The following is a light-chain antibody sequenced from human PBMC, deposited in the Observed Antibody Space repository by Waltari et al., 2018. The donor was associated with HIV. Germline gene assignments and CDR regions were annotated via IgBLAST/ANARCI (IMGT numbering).Light chain of an antibody. Sequence: QSALTQPASVSGSPGQSITISCTGTSSDVGGYKYVSWYQQHPGKAPKLMIYDVSNRPSGVSNCFSGYKSGNTASLTISGLQAEDEADYYCSSYTSSSTYVFGTGTKVTVL. V-gene: IGLV2-14*03. CDR1: SSDVGGYKY. CDR2: DVS. CDR3: SSYTSSSTYV. J-gene: IGLJ1*01.